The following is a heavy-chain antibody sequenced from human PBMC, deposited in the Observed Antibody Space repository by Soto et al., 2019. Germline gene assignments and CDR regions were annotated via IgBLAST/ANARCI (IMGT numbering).Heavy chain of an antibody. CDR3: ARGGRDGYTV. D-gene: IGHD5-12*01. V-gene: IGHV4-34*01. CDR2: IYHSGST. CDR1: GGSFSGYY. J-gene: IGHJ4*02. Sequence: QVQLQQWGAGLLKPSETLSLTCAVYGGSFSGYYWSWIRQPPGKGLEWIGEIYHSGSTNYNPSLKSRVTISVDTSKNQFSLKLSSVTAADTAVYYCARGGRDGYTVWGQGTLVTVSS.